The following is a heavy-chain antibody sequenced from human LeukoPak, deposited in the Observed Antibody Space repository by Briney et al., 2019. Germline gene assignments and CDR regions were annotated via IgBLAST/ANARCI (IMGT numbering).Heavy chain of an antibody. J-gene: IGHJ3*02. CDR2: IYTTGAT. CDR3: ANKRGGAAFQI. CDR1: GGSINIHY. D-gene: IGHD6-25*01. V-gene: IGHV4-4*07. Sequence: SETLSLTCTVSGGSINIHYGSWIRQPAGEGVGWGGIIYTTGATNYNPSLKSRVTISVDTSKHQFSLKVNSATAAYTAVYFCANKRGGAAFQIWGQGTAVVVSS.